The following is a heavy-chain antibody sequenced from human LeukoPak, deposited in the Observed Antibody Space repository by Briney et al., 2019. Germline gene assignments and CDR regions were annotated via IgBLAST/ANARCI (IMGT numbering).Heavy chain of an antibody. CDR3: ARDGTVTDN. D-gene: IGHD4-17*01. CDR1: GFTFCSYW. Sequence: GGSLRLSCAASGFTFCSYWMSWVRQAPGKGLEWVANIKQDGNKEYYVGSVKGRFTISRDNAKNSLYLQMNSLRVEDTAVYYCARDGTVTDNWGQGTMVTVSS. CDR2: IKQDGNKE. J-gene: IGHJ3*02. V-gene: IGHV3-7*01.